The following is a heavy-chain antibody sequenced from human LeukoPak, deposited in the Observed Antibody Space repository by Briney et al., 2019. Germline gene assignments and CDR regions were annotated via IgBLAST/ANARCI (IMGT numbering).Heavy chain of an antibody. J-gene: IGHJ5*02. CDR1: GFTFTGYG. D-gene: IGHD3-16*01. CDR2: IRHDGNDK. V-gene: IGHV3-30*02. Sequence: AGGSLRLSCVASGFTFTGYGMHWVRQAPGKGLEWVALIRHDGNDKYYAETVKGRFTISRDNSNNTVYLQMNTLRAEDTGVYYCANRVAQHDSWGQGTLVTVSS. CDR3: ANRVAQHDS.